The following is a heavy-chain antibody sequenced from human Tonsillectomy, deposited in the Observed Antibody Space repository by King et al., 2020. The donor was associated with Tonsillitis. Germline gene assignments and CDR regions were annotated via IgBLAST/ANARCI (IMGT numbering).Heavy chain of an antibody. CDR2: INTDGSST. J-gene: IGHJ4*02. CDR1: GFTFSSYW. Sequence: VQLVESGGGLVQPGGSLRLSCAASGFTFSSYWMHWVRQAPGKGLVLVSRINTDGSSTTYADSVKGRFTISRDNAKNTRYLQMNSLRAEDTAVYYCTRGSDCSGGSCYSDYWGQGTLITVSS. CDR3: TRGSDCSGGSCYSDY. D-gene: IGHD2-15*01. V-gene: IGHV3-74*01.